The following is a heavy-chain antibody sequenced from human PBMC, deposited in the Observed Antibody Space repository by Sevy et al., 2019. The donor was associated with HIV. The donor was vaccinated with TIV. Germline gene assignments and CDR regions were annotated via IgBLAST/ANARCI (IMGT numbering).Heavy chain of an antibody. Sequence: GGSLRLSCAASGFTFSSYAMHWVRQAPGKGLEWVAVISYDGSNKYYADSVKGRFTISRDNSKNTLYLQMNSLRAEDTAVYYCARERGGLYAASFDYWGQGTLVTVSS. CDR2: ISYDGSNK. D-gene: IGHD2-8*01. V-gene: IGHV3-30-3*01. CDR3: ARERGGLYAASFDY. CDR1: GFTFSSYA. J-gene: IGHJ4*02.